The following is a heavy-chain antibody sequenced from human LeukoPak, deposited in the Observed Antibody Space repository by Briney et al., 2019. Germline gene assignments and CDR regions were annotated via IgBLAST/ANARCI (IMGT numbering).Heavy chain of an antibody. J-gene: IGHJ4*02. CDR2: INPSGGST. D-gene: IGHD3-10*01. CDR3: ARVGRYYGLGITMVRGASTFDY. V-gene: IGHV1-46*01. CDR1: GYTFTSYY. Sequence: ASVKVSCKASGYTFTSYYMHWVRQAPGQGLECMGIINPSGGSTSYAQKFQGRVTMTRDTSKNQFSLKLSSVTAADTAVYYCARVGRYYGLGITMVRGASTFDYWGQGTLVTVSS.